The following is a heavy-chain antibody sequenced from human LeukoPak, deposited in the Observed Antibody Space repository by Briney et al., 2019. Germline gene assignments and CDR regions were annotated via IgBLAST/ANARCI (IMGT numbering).Heavy chain of an antibody. CDR1: GFAFSSYG. J-gene: IGHJ6*04. Sequence: GGSLRLSCAASGFAFSSYGMHWVRQAPGKGLEWVSSISSSSSYIYYADSVKGRFTISRDNAKNSLYLQMNSLRAEDTAVYYCAELGITMIGGVWGKGTTVTISS. CDR2: ISSSSSYI. CDR3: AELGITMIGGV. D-gene: IGHD3-10*02. V-gene: IGHV3-21*01.